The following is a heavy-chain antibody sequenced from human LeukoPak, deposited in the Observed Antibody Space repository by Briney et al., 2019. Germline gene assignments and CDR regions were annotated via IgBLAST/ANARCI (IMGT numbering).Heavy chain of an antibody. D-gene: IGHD3-10*01. J-gene: IGHJ4*02. Sequence: PGGSLRLSCAASGFTFSSYSMNWVRQAPGRGLEWVSSISSSSSYIYYADSVKGRFTISRDNAKNSLYLQMNSLRAEDTAVYYCARDRYGSGSYYLDYWGQGTLVTVSS. V-gene: IGHV3-21*01. CDR2: ISSSSSYI. CDR1: GFTFSSYS. CDR3: ARDRYGSGSYYLDY.